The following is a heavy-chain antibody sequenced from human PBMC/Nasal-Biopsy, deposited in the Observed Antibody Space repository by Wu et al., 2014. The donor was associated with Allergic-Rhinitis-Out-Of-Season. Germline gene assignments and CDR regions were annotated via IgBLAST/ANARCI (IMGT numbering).Heavy chain of an antibody. J-gene: IGHJ5*02. CDR1: DDSISSSSYY. CDR2: IFSTGNT. Sequence: TLSLTCAVSDDSISSSSYYWGWVRQPPGKGLEWIGSIFSTGNTYYNPSFTSRVTLSVDTSKNQFSLRLTSVTAADTAMYYCARGSSSTWRVWFDPWGQGTLVTVSS. V-gene: IGHV4-39*07. CDR3: ARGSSSTWRVWFDP. D-gene: IGHD6-13*01.